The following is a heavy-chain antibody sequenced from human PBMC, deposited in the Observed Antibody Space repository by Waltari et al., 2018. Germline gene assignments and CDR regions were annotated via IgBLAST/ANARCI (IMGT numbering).Heavy chain of an antibody. CDR2: FEPEDGET. J-gene: IGHJ3*02. CDR1: GYTFTDYY. V-gene: IGHV1-69-2*01. D-gene: IGHD3-22*01. CDR3: ATVKPYYDSDSDAFDI. Sequence: EVQLVQSGAEVKKPGATVKISCKVSGYTFTDYYMHWVQQAPGKGLEWMGLFEPEDGETIYAEKFQGRVTRTADTSTDTAYMELSSLRSEDTAVYYCATVKPYYDSDSDAFDIWGQGTMVTVSS.